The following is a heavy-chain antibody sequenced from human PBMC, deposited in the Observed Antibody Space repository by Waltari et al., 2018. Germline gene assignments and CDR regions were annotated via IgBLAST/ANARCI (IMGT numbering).Heavy chain of an antibody. Sequence: EVQLVESGGGLIQPGGSLRLSCAASGFTVSSNYMSWVRQAPGRGLEWVSVILSGGSRYYADAVKGRFTSSRDNSKNTLYLQMNSLRAEDTAVYYCAREGDMITFGGVIVTWGQGTLVTVSS. D-gene: IGHD3-16*02. V-gene: IGHV3-53*01. J-gene: IGHJ4*02. CDR3: AREGDMITFGGVIVT. CDR1: GFTVSSNY. CDR2: ILSGGSR.